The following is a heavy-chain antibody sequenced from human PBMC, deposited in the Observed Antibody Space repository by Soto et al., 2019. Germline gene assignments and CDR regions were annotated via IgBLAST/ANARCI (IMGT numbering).Heavy chain of an antibody. CDR1: GFTFRSYA. D-gene: IGHD3-22*01. Sequence: GGSLRLSCGVSGFTFRSYAMYWVRQAPGKGLEWVAVITHDGSQKYYADSVKGRFTISRDNAKNSLYLQMNGLRVEDTAVYYCAREQSDYYASSDFDSWRHGTPVTVSS. CDR3: AREQSDYYASSDFDS. J-gene: IGHJ4*01. V-gene: IGHV3-30*04. CDR2: ITHDGSQK.